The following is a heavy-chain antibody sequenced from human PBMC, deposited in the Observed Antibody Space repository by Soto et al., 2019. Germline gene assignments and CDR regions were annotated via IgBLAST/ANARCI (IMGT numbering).Heavy chain of an antibody. CDR3: ARTRTYSSSWFGRADYYYYGMDV. CDR2: IYHSGST. J-gene: IGHJ6*02. CDR1: GYSISSGYY. D-gene: IGHD6-13*01. Sequence: XETLSLTCDVSGYSISSGYYWGWIRQPPVKGLEWIGSIYHSGSTYYNPSLKSRVTISVDTSKNQFSLKPSSVTAADTAVYYCARTRTYSSSWFGRADYYYYGMDVWGQGTTVTVSS. V-gene: IGHV4-38-2*01.